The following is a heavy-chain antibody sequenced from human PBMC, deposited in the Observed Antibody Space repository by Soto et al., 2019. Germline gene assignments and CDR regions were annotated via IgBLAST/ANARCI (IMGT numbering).Heavy chain of an antibody. Sequence: GGSLRLSCAASGFTFNSYGMHWVRQAPGKGLEWVAVIWFDGRNEYYADSVKGRFTISRDNSKNTLYLQMNSLRGDDTAVYYCARAFRGGDYSWNYWGQGTLVTVSS. CDR1: GFTFNSYG. D-gene: IGHD2-15*01. CDR2: IWFDGRNE. CDR3: ARAFRGGDYSWNY. V-gene: IGHV3-33*01. J-gene: IGHJ4*02.